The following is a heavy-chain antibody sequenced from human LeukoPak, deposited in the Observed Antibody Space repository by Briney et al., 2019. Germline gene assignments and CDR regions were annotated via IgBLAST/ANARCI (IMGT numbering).Heavy chain of an antibody. CDR3: ARGHSIEPYYYYYYMDV. CDR2: IYISEST. J-gene: IGHJ6*03. V-gene: IGHV4-4*07. CDR1: GASISNYY. D-gene: IGHD4-11*01. Sequence: KTSETLSLTCTVSGASISNYYWSWIRQPAGKGLEWIGRIYISESTNYNPSLKSRVTISLDTSNNQFSLKLRSVTAADTAVYYCARGHSIEPYYYYYYMDVWGKGTTVTVSS.